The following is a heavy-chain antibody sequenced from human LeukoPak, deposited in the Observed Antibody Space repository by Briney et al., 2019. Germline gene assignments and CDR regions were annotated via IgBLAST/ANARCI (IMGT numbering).Heavy chain of an antibody. CDR1: GGSINSYY. V-gene: IGHV4-4*07. Sequence: PSETLSLTCIVSGGSINSYYWSWIRQPAGKGLEWIGRLYSSGSTNYNASFTSRLTMSVDTSKNQFSLTLSSVTAADTAVYYCAGSCSGSSRPDGHYYHMDVWGKGTTVTVSS. CDR2: LYSSGST. CDR3: AGSCSGSSRPDGHYYHMDV. J-gene: IGHJ6*03. D-gene: IGHD2-15*01.